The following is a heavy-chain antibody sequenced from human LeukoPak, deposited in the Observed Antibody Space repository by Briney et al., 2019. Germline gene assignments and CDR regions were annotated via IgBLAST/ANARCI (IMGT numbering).Heavy chain of an antibody. CDR3: ARGEAPPDFWSGKEYDY. V-gene: IGHV4-34*01. J-gene: IGHJ4*02. D-gene: IGHD3-3*01. Sequence: SETLSLTCAVYGGSFSGYYWSWIRQPPGKGLEWIGEINHSGSTNYNPSLKSRVTISVYTSKNQFSLKLSSVTAADTAVYYCARGEAPPDFWSGKEYDYWGQGTLVTVSS. CDR1: GGSFSGYY. CDR2: INHSGST.